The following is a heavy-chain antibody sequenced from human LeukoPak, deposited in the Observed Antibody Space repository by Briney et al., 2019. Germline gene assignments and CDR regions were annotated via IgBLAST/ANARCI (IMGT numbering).Heavy chain of an antibody. CDR3: ARERYSPPYYYYGMDV. CDR2: IYYSGST. D-gene: IGHD2-15*01. J-gene: IGHJ6*02. V-gene: IGHV4-31*03. CDR1: GGSISSGGYY. Sequence: SQTLSLTCTVSGGSISSGGYYWSWIRQHPGKGLEWIGYIYYSGSTYYNPSLKSRVTISVDTSKNQFSLKLSSVTAADTAVYYCARERYSPPYYYYGMDVWGQGTTVTVSS.